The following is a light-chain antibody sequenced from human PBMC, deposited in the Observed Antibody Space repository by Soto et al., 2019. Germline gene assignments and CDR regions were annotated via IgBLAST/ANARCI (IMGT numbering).Light chain of an antibody. CDR2: GAS. CDR1: QNVSNW. J-gene: IGKJ4*01. CDR3: QQYGTCPVT. V-gene: IGKV1D-16*01. Sequence: DIQMTQSPSSVCASVGDRVTITCRASQNVSNWLVWYQERPGKAPKSLIFGASSLESGAPSRFSGSGSGTDLTISIINPQTDDFATYYCQQYGTCPVTFGGGTKVEI.